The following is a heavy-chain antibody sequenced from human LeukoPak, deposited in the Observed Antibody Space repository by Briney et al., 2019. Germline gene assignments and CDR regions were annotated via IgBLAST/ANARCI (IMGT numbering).Heavy chain of an antibody. CDR1: GASMTINSFY. D-gene: IGHD3-10*01. CDR2: VSFSGNI. Sequence: SETLSLTCTVSGASMTINSFYWGWIRQPPGKGLEWIGSVSFSGNIFYNPSLKSRVTIFLDTSKSQFSLKLSSVTAADTAVYYCARAWGYYGSGSYEDWFDPWGQGTLVTVSS. V-gene: IGHV4-39*07. CDR3: ARAWGYYGSGSYEDWFDP. J-gene: IGHJ5*02.